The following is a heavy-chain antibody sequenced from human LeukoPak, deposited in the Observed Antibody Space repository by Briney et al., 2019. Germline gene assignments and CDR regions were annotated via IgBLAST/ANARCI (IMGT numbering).Heavy chain of an antibody. CDR1: GFIFTDYW. Sequence: GGSLRLSCAASGFIFTDYWMYWVRQAPGRGLAWVANIKEDGSEKNYVDSVKGRFTISRDNAKNSVYLQMNSLRVEDTAVYYCAKEDSSGWYKRPYFDYWGQGTLVTVSS. J-gene: IGHJ4*02. CDR3: AKEDSSGWYKRPYFDY. CDR2: IKEDGSEK. V-gene: IGHV3-7*01. D-gene: IGHD6-19*01.